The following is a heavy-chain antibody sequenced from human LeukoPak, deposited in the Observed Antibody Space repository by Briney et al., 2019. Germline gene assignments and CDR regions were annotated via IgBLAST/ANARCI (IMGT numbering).Heavy chain of an antibody. J-gene: IGHJ6*03. D-gene: IGHD6-13*01. CDR2: IYYSGST. V-gene: IGHV4-59*01. CDR3: ARDSGYSSSWHYYYYMDV. CDR1: GGSISSYY. Sequence: SETLSLTCTVSGGSISSYYWSWIRQPPGKGLEWIGYIYYSGSTNYNPSLKSRVTISVDTSKNQFSLKLSSVTAADTAVYYCARDSGYSSSWHYYYYMDVWGKGTTVTVSS.